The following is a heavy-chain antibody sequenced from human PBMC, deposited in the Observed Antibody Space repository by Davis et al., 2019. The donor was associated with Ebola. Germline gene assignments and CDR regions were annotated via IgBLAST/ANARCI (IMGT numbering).Heavy chain of an antibody. J-gene: IGHJ5*02. CDR2: ITAGNGDT. CDR1: GYPFTSFA. V-gene: IGHV1-3*01. D-gene: IGHD3-16*01. CDR3: ARGAGWSMSLGDNWFQP. Sequence: AASVKVSCKASGYPFTSFAMHWVRQAPGQGLEWMGWITAGNGDTKYSQKFQDRVTITRDTSATTAYMDLSGLTPDDTAVYFCARGAGWSMSLGDNWFQPWGQGTLVIVSS.